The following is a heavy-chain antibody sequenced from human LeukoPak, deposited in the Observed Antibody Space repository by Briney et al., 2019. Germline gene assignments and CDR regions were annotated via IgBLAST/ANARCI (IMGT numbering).Heavy chain of an antibody. Sequence: GGSLRLSCAASGFTLSTYAMSWVRQTPGKGLEWVAATSSSDAGTYHADSVRGRFTISRDNAKNSLYLQTNSLRAEDTAVYHCARERTTIVSGTTIGAYWGQGTLVTVSS. CDR3: ARERTTIVSGTTIGAY. CDR2: TSSSDAGT. V-gene: IGHV3-23*01. D-gene: IGHD2/OR15-2a*01. CDR1: GFTLSTYA. J-gene: IGHJ4*02.